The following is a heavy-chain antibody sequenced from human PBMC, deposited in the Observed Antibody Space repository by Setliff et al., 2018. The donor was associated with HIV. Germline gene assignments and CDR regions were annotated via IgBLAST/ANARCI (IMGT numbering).Heavy chain of an antibody. Sequence: SETLSLTCIVSGVSTISSSSSYYWGWIRQPPGKGLEWIGYISHSGITYYNPSLKSRVTISVDTSKNHFSLRLSSVTAADTAVYYCARQAAVTGHAFDSWGPGALVTVSS. J-gene: IGHJ4*02. V-gene: IGHV4-39*01. CDR1: GVSTISSSSSYY. CDR3: ARQAAVTGHAFDS. CDR2: ISHSGIT. D-gene: IGHD6-19*01.